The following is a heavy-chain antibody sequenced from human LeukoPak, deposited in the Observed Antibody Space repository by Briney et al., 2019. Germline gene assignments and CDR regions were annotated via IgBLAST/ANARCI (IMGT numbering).Heavy chain of an antibody. CDR2: INHSGST. CDR1: GGSFSGYY. J-gene: IGHJ4*02. CDR3: ARDHTDY. V-gene: IGHV4-34*01. Sequence: KASETLSLTCAVYGGSFSGYYWGWIRQPPGKGLEWIGEINHSGSTNYNPSLKSRVTISADTSKNQFSLKLSSVTAADTAVYYCARDHTDYWGQGTLVTVSS.